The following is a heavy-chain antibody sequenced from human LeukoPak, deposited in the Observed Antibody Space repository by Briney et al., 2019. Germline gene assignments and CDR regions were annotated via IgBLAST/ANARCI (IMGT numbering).Heavy chain of an antibody. CDR2: VHLDGRT. CDR1: GGSVINTNW. CDR3: AREGGFYRPLDY. D-gene: IGHD3-3*01. J-gene: IGHJ4*02. Sequence: SGTLSLTCGVSGGSVINTNWWTWVRQPPGKGLEWIGEVHLDGRTNYNPSLESRLTMSAGVSENQVSLKLTSVTAADTAVYYCAREGGFYRPLDYSGQGTLVTVSS. V-gene: IGHV4-4*02.